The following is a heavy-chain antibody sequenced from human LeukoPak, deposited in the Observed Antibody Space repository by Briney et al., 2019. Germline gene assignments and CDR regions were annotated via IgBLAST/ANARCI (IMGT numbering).Heavy chain of an antibody. J-gene: IGHJ2*01. CDR1: GGSFSGYY. D-gene: IGHD4-23*01. CDR2: IYPSGSI. V-gene: IGHV4-59*10. Sequence: SETLSLTCAVYGGSFSGYYWSWIRQPAGKGLEWIGLIYPSGSINNNPSLKSRVTISLDTSQNLFSLRLSSVTAADTAIYYCARVTSYGGNSGWYFDLWGRGTLVTVSS. CDR3: ARVTSYGGNSGWYFDL.